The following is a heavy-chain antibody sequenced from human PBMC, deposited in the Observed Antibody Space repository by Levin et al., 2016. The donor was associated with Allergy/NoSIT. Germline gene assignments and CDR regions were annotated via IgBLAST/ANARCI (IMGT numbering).Heavy chain of an antibody. Sequence: WVRQAPGQGLEWMGWINPYSRGTNYAQKFQGRVTLTRDTPSRTAYMELTRLRSDDTAVYFCARGYSRPDYDSEMRLNYGMDVWGQGTTVTVSS. D-gene: IGHD3-10*01. CDR2: INPYSRGT. V-gene: IGHV1-2*02. CDR3: ARGYSRPDYDSEMRLNYGMDV. J-gene: IGHJ6*02.